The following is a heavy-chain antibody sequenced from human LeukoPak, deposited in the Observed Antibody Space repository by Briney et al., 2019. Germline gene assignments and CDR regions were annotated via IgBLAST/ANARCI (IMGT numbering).Heavy chain of an antibody. V-gene: IGHV4-59*08. CDR3: ARADDGYGSGFDP. Sequence: SETLSLTCTVSGGSISSYYWSWIRQPPGKGLEWIGYIYYSGSTNYNPSLKSRVTISVDTSKNQFSLKLSSVTAADTAVYYCARADDGYGSGFDPWGQGTLVTVSS. D-gene: IGHD3-10*01. CDR2: IYYSGST. CDR1: GGSISSYY. J-gene: IGHJ5*02.